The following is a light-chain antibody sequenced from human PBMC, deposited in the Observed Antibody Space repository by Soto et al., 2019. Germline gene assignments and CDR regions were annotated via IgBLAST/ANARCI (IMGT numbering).Light chain of an antibody. CDR2: DAS. CDR1: QSVSTKY. CDR3: HQDASSPLT. V-gene: IGKV3-20*01. J-gene: IGKJ4*01. Sequence: DIVLTQSPGTLSLSPGEGATLSCRPSQSVSTKYISRYQQKSEQAHRLLIYDASRRATGIPDRFSGSASGTDCRHTISRLEPEDIAVYYCHQDASSPLTFSGGTKVEIK.